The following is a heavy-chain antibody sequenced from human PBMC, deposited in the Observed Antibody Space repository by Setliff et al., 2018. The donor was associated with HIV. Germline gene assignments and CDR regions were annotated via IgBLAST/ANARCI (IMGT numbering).Heavy chain of an antibody. CDR1: GLTFSNCG. J-gene: IGHJ4*02. CDR3: AKDKGQKYADY. Sequence: PGGSLRLSCATSGLTFSNCGMHWVRQAPGKGLEWVASIRSDGSNKYYADSVTGRFTISRDDSKNTLYLQMNSLRAEDTAVYYCAKDKGQKYADYWGQGTVVTSPQ. D-gene: IGHD3-10*01. V-gene: IGHV3-30*02. CDR2: IRSDGSNK.